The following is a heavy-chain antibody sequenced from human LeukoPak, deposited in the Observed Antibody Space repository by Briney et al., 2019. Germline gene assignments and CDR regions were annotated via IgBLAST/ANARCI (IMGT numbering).Heavy chain of an antibody. V-gene: IGHV4-34*01. CDR1: GGSFSGYY. D-gene: IGHD6-13*01. Sequence: SETLSLTCAVYGGSFSGYYWSWIRQPPGKGLEWIGEINHSGSTNYNPSLKSRVTISVDTSKNQFSLKLSSVTAADTAVYHCARGGVGSSWPTWGQGTLVTVSS. J-gene: IGHJ5*02. CDR2: INHSGST. CDR3: ARGGVGSSWPT.